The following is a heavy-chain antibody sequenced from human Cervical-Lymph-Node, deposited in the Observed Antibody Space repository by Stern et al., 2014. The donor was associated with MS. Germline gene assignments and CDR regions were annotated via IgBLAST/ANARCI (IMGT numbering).Heavy chain of an antibody. J-gene: IGHJ5*02. Sequence: QLQLQESGPGLVKPSQTLSLTCTVPGGSISSGGYYWSWNRQHPGKGLEWIGYISYSGSTYYNTSLKSRVALSVDTSKNQFSLKLSSVTAADTAVYYCAREGEDGSGLFDPWGQGTLVTVSS. V-gene: IGHV4-31*03. D-gene: IGHD3-10*01. CDR2: ISYSGST. CDR1: GGSISSGGYY. CDR3: AREGEDGSGLFDP.